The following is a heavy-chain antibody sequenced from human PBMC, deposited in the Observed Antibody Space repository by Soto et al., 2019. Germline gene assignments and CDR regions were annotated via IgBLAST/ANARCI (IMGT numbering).Heavy chain of an antibody. CDR3: VCGGNFFIY. Sequence: EVQLVESGGGLVQPGGSLRLSCAASGFTFSTYWMTWVRQPPGKALEWVANMDQDGSETYYVDSVRGRFTGSRDNAKNSLYLQLTSLRGEDTAVYYCVCGGNFFIYCGQGALVTVSP. J-gene: IGHJ4*02. D-gene: IGHD3-16*01. CDR1: GFTFSTYW. V-gene: IGHV3-7*01. CDR2: MDQDGSET.